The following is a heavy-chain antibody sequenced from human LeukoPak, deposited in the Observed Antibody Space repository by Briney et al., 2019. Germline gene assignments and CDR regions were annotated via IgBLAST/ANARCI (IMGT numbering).Heavy chain of an antibody. Sequence: SVKVSCKASGGTFSSYAISWVRQAPGQGLEWMGRIIPILGIANYAQKFQGRVTITADKSTSTAYVELSSLRSEDTAVYYCAGAADYYDSSRAYYFDYWGQGTLVTVSS. D-gene: IGHD3-22*01. V-gene: IGHV1-69*04. CDR2: IIPILGIA. CDR3: AGAADYYDSSRAYYFDY. CDR1: GGTFSSYA. J-gene: IGHJ4*02.